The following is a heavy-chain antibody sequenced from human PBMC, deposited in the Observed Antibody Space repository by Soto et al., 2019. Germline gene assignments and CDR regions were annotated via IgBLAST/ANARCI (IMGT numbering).Heavy chain of an antibody. CDR2: ISAYNGNT. V-gene: IGHV1-18*01. D-gene: IGHD5-18*01. CDR1: GYTFTSYG. Sequence: QVQLVQSGAEVKKPGASVKVSCKASGYTFTSYGITWVRQAPGQGLEWMGWISAYNGNTNYAQKLQGRVTITTDTYTRTAYMKLRSLRCDGTAVYYGAREGPVQLWLGRGLGGGFDPWGQGTLVTVSS. CDR3: AREGPVQLWLGRGLGGGFDP. J-gene: IGHJ5*02.